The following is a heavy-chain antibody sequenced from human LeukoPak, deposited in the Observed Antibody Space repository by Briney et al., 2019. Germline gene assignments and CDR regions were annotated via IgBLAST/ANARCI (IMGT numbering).Heavy chain of an antibody. CDR3: AKDAKGLYYYDSSGYYGYNYFDY. J-gene: IGHJ4*02. V-gene: IGHV4-34*01. CDR1: GGSFSGYY. D-gene: IGHD3-22*01. Sequence: SETLSLTCAVYGGSFSGYYWSWIRQPPGKGLEWIGEINHSGSTNYNPSLKSRVTISVDTSKNQFSLKLSSVTAADTAVYYCAKDAKGLYYYDSSGYYGYNYFDYWGQGTLVTVSS. CDR2: INHSGST.